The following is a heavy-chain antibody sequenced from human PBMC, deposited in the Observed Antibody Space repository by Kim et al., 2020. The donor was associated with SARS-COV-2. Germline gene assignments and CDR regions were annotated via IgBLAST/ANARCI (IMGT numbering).Heavy chain of an antibody. Sequence: GGSLRLSCAASGFTFSGYAMSWVRQPPGKGLEWVSIISLSGDNTYYADSVKGRFTISRDNSKNTLYLQMNSLRAEDTAVYYCALDPRRGSPNYWGQGTLLTVSS. CDR1: GFTFSGYA. D-gene: IGHD1-26*01. CDR2: ISLSGDNT. J-gene: IGHJ4*02. CDR3: ALDPRRGSPNY. V-gene: IGHV3-23*01.